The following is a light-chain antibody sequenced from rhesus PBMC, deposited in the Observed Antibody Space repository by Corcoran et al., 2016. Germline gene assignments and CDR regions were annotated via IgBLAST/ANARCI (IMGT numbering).Light chain of an antibody. CDR1: QDISND. J-gene: IGKJ1*01. CDR2: AAS. Sequence: DIQMTQSPSSLSASVGDKVTITCRASQDISNDVAWYQQKPGKAPKLLIYAASSLQSGVPSRFSGNGSGTDFTLTISGLQPADFAVYYCQQRYTYPRTFGQGTKVEIK. CDR3: QQRYTYPRT. V-gene: IGKV1-33*01.